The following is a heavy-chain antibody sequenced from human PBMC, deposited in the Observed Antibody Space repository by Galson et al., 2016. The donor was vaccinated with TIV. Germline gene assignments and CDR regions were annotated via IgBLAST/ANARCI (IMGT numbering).Heavy chain of an antibody. V-gene: IGHV4-31*03. CDR3: ARGGLLEEAFDS. D-gene: IGHD3-3*02. CDR1: GGSISNGGYF. CDR2: IYYSGST. Sequence: TLSLTCNVSGGSISNGGYFWSWIRLHPGKGLEWIGNIYYSGSTYYSPSLKSRVTISVDTSQNQFSLKLRSVTAADTAVYFCARGGLLEEAFDSWGQGTMVTVSS. J-gene: IGHJ3*01.